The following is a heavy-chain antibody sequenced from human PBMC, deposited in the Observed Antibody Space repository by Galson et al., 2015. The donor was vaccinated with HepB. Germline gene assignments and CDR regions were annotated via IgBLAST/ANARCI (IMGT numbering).Heavy chain of an antibody. Sequence: SLRLSCAASGFTVSNSYMRWVRQAPGKGLEWVSLIYSGGRTDYADSVKGRFTISRDNSKNTLYLQMNNLRAEDTAVYYCAGDPPGIAAVGGGGGGQGTLVTGAS. V-gene: IGHV3-66*01. J-gene: IGHJ4*02. CDR2: IYSGGRT. CDR1: GFTVSNSY. CDR3: AGDPPGIAAVGGGG. D-gene: IGHD6-13*01.